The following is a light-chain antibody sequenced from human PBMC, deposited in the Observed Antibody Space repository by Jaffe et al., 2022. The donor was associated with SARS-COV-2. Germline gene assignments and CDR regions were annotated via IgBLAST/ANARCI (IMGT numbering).Light chain of an antibody. CDR3: ETWDASLNVGV. V-gene: IGLV1-51*01. Sequence: QSVLTQPPSVSAAPGEKVTISCSGTGSNIGTNYVFWYQQLPGTAPKVVIYENEKRPSGIPDRFSGSKSGTSATLAITGLQSGDEADYYCETWDASLNVGVFGGGTKLTVL. CDR1: GSNIGTNY. CDR2: ENE. J-gene: IGLJ3*02.